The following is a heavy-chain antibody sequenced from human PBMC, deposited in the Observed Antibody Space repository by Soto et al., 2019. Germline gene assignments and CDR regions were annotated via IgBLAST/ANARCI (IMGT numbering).Heavy chain of an antibody. D-gene: IGHD3-3*01. CDR1: GFTFSSYS. CDR3: ARGPDPTSYYDFWSGYYRGFDY. V-gene: IGHV3-30-3*01. J-gene: IGHJ4*02. Sequence: PGGSLRPSCAASGFTFSSYSMHWVRQSPGKGLEWVAVISYDGSNKYYADSVKGRFTISRDNSKNTLYLQMNSLRAEDTAVYYCARGPDPTSYYDFWSGYYRGFDYWGQGTLVTVS. CDR2: ISYDGSNK.